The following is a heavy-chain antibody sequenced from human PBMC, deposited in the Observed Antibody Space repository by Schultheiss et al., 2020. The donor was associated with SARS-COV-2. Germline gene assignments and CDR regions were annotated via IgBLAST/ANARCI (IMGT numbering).Heavy chain of an antibody. V-gene: IGHV3-66*02. CDR1: GFTFSNYA. Sequence: GGSLRLSCAASGFTFSNYAMNWVRQAPGKGLEWVSVIYSGGNTYYADSVKGRFTISRDNSKNTLYLQMSSLRAEDTAVYYCVRVVAPGTTWYFDLWGRGTLVTVSS. D-gene: IGHD2-15*01. J-gene: IGHJ2*01. CDR2: IYSGGNT. CDR3: VRVVAPGTTWYFDL.